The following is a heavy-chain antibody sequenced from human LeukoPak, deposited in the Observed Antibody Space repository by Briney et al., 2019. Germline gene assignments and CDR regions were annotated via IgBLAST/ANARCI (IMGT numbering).Heavy chain of an antibody. CDR3: ARGEDSPFDY. CDR2: INWNGGST. V-gene: IGHV3-20*04. Sequence: PGGFLRLSCAASGFTFDDYGMGWVRQAPGKGLEWVSGINWNGGSTGYADSVKGRFTISRDNAKNSLYLQMNSLRAEDTALYYCARGEDSPFDYWGQGTLVTVSS. D-gene: IGHD3-22*01. J-gene: IGHJ4*02. CDR1: GFTFDDYG.